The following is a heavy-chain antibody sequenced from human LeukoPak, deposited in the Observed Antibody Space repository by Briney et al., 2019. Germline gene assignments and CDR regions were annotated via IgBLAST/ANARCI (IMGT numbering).Heavy chain of an antibody. D-gene: IGHD3-3*01. V-gene: IGHV3-21*05. CDR2: ISAGSDYI. J-gene: IGHJ3*02. Sequence: GGSLRLSCAASGFMFNGYSLTWVRQAPGKGLEWISYISAGSDYIYYTDSVKGRFTISRDNAKNSLYLQMNSLRAEDTAVYYCAREARRGDFWSGYSMGHDAFDIWGQGTMVTVSS. CDR3: AREARRGDFWSGYSMGHDAFDI. CDR1: GFMFNGYS.